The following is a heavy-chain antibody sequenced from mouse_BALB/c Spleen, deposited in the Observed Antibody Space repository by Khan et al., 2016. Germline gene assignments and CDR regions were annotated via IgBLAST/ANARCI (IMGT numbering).Heavy chain of an antibody. CDR3: ADQYGISYVGFAY. CDR1: GYAFTNVL. D-gene: IGHD1-1*01. J-gene: IGHJ3*01. V-gene: IGHV1-54*01. Sequence: QVQLQQSGADLVRPGTSVKVSCKASGYAFTNVLIDWIKQRPGQGLDWIGVINPGSGSTNYNEKFKGKATLTADKSSSTAYMQLSSLTSDDSAVYFCADQYGISYVGFAYWGQGTLVTVSA. CDR2: INPGSGST.